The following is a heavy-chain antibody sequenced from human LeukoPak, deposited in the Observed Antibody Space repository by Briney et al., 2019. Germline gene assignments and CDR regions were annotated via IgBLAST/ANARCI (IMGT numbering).Heavy chain of an antibody. Sequence: GRSLRLSCAASGFTFDDYAMHWVRQAPGKGLEWASGISWNSGSIGYADSVKGRFTISRDNAKNSLYLQMNSLRAEDTALYYCAKDAVAVAGIGWFDPWGQGTLVTVSP. CDR1: GFTFDDYA. J-gene: IGHJ5*02. CDR3: AKDAVAVAGIGWFDP. V-gene: IGHV3-9*01. CDR2: ISWNSGSI. D-gene: IGHD6-19*01.